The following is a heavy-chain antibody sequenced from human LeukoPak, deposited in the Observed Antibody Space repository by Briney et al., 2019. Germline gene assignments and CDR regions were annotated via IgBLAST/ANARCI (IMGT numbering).Heavy chain of an antibody. J-gene: IGHJ4*02. CDR3: ARGYSGYDMGFTVDLY. D-gene: IGHD5-12*01. CDR1: GGSFSGYY. CDR2: INHSGST. Sequence: SETLSLTCAVSGGSFSGYYWSWIRQPPGKGLEWIGEINHSGSTEYNPSLKSRVTISVDTSKNQFSLKLSSVTAADTAVYYCARGYSGYDMGFTVDLYWGQGTLVTVSS. V-gene: IGHV4-34*01.